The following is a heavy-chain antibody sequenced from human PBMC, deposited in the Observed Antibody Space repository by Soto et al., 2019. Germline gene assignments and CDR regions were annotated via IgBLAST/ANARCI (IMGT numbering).Heavy chain of an antibody. CDR1: GGSISSGCYY. V-gene: IGHV4-31*03. J-gene: IGHJ6*02. CDR3: ARESGSDFYGMDV. D-gene: IGHD3-22*01. CDR2: IYYSGST. Sequence: SETLSLTCPVSGGSISSGCYYWSWIRQHPGKGLEWIGYIYYSGSTYYNPSLKSRVTISVDTSKNQFSLKLSSVTAADTAVYYCARESGSDFYGMDVWGQGTTVTVSS.